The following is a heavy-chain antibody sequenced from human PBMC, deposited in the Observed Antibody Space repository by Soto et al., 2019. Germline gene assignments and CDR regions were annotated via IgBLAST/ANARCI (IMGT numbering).Heavy chain of an antibody. CDR3: ARLDCSGGSCYTRNYYYYYGMDV. D-gene: IGHD2-15*01. CDR2: IYYSGST. V-gene: IGHV4-39*01. J-gene: IGHJ6*02. Sequence: SETMSLTCTVSGGSISRDSYQWGWIRQPPGKGQEWIGNIYYSGSTYYNPSLKSRVTISVDTSKKQFSLKLSSVTAADTAVYYCARLDCSGGSCYTRNYYYYYGMDVWGQGTTVTVSS. CDR1: GGSISRDSYQ.